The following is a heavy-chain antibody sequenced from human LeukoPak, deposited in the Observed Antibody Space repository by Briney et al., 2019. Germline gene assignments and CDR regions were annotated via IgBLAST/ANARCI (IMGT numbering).Heavy chain of an antibody. CDR2: INHNGNVN. Sequence: GGSLRLSCAASGFTFSIYAMSWARQAPGKGLEWVASINHNGNVNYYVDSVKGRFTISRDNSKNTLYLQMNSLRAEDTAVYYCAKPPGFYDILTAPDYWGQGTLVTVSS. CDR3: AKPPGFYDILTAPDY. D-gene: IGHD3-9*01. V-gene: IGHV3-7*01. J-gene: IGHJ4*02. CDR1: GFTFSIYA.